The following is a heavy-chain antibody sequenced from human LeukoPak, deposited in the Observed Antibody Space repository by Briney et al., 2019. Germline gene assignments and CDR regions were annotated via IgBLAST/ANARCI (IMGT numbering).Heavy chain of an antibody. Sequence: ASVTVSCKASGGTFSSYAISWVRQAPGQGLEWMGGIIPIFGTANYAQKFQGRVTITADESTSTAYMELSSLRSEDTAVYYCASYYEDWFDPWGQGTLVTVSS. D-gene: IGHD3-3*01. CDR2: IIPIFGTA. CDR1: GGTFSSYA. CDR3: ASYYEDWFDP. V-gene: IGHV1-69*13. J-gene: IGHJ5*02.